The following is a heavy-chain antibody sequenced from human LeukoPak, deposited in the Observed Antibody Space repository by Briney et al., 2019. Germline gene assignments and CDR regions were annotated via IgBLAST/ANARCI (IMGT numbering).Heavy chain of an antibody. Sequence: PSETLSLTCTVSGGSISTYYWSWIRQPPGKGLEWIGYIYYTGSTNYNPSLKSRVTISLDTSKTQFSLKLRSMTAADTAVYFCARHESAVGALFYWGQGTLVTVSS. D-gene: IGHD1-26*01. J-gene: IGHJ4*02. CDR2: IYYTGST. CDR3: ARHESAVGALFY. CDR1: GGSISTYY. V-gene: IGHV4-59*08.